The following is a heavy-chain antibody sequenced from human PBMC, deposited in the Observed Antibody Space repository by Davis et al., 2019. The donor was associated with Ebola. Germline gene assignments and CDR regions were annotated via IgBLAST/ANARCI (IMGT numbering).Heavy chain of an antibody. CDR3: ARDSSLGLDALDV. Sequence: PSETLSLTCTVSGGSIRSDSYYWSWIRQPAGKGLEWFGHIYISGSTKYNPPLKSRVTISVDTSKNQFSLKLSSVTPEDTALYYCARDSSLGLDALDVWGQGTMVTVSS. J-gene: IGHJ3*01. CDR1: GGSIRSDSYY. V-gene: IGHV4-61*09. CDR2: IYISGST. D-gene: IGHD2-2*01.